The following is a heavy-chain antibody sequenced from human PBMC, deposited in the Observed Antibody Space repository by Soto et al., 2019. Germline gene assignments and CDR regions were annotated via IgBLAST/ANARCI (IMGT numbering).Heavy chain of an antibody. Sequence: GGSLRLSCAASGFTFSSYWMHWVRQAPGKGLVWVSRINSDGSSTSYADSVKGRFTISRDNAKNTLYLQMNSLRAEDTAVYYCERGTIAAIDAFDIWGQGTMVTVSS. J-gene: IGHJ3*02. CDR3: ERGTIAAIDAFDI. CDR1: GFTFSSYW. V-gene: IGHV3-74*01. D-gene: IGHD6-13*01. CDR2: INSDGSST.